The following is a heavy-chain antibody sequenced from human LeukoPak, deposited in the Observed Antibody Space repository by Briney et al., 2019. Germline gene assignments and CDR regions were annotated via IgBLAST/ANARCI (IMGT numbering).Heavy chain of an antibody. CDR2: IYPGDSDT. CDR3: ARPYDSSGYTDAFDI. V-gene: IGHV5-51*01. Sequence: GESLKISCKGSGYSFTSYWIGWVRQMPGKGLEGMGIIYPGDSDTRYSPSFQGQVTISADKSISTAYLQWSSLKASDTAMYYCARPYDSSGYTDAFDIWGQGTMVTVSS. J-gene: IGHJ3*02. CDR1: GYSFTSYW. D-gene: IGHD3-22*01.